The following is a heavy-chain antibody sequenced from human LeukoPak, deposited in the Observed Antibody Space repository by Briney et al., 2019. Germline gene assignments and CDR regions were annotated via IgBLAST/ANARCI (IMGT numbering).Heavy chain of an antibody. D-gene: IGHD6-13*01. CDR2: IWYDGSNK. V-gene: IGHV3-33*01. CDR1: GFTFSSYG. J-gene: IGHJ5*02. CDR3: AREYSAGWFDP. Sequence: PGGSLRLSCAASGFTFSSYGMHWVRQAPGKGLEWVVVIWYDGSNKFYADSVKGRFTISRDNSKNTLYLQMNSLRAEDTAVYYCAREYSAGWFDPWGQGTLVTVSS.